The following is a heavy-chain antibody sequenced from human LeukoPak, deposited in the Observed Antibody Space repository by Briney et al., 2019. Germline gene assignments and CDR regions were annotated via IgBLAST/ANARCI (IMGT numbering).Heavy chain of an antibody. CDR1: GGSISSGSYY. J-gene: IGHJ3*02. V-gene: IGHV4-61*02. Sequence: PSQTLSLTCTVSGGSISSGSYYWSWIRQPAGKGLEWIGRIYTSGSTNYNPSLKSRVTISVDTSKNQFSLKLSSVTAADTAVYYCARDHNRYPPPLGPCDAFDIWGQGTMVTVSS. D-gene: IGHD1-14*01. CDR3: ARDHNRYPPPLGPCDAFDI. CDR2: IYTSGST.